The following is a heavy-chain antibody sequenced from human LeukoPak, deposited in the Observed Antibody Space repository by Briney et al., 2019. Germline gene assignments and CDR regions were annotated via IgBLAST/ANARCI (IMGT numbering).Heavy chain of an antibody. D-gene: IGHD3-22*01. J-gene: IGHJ4*02. CDR3: ARGYDSSAYYPFNY. Sequence: PSETLTLTCVVSGGSLSTHHWSWIRQSPGRGLEWIGYISDSGSTNYNPSLKSRVTISVDTSKNQFSLMLSSVTAADTAVYYCARGYDSSAYYPFNYWGQGTLVTVSS. CDR1: GGSLSTHH. V-gene: IGHV4-59*11. CDR2: ISDSGST.